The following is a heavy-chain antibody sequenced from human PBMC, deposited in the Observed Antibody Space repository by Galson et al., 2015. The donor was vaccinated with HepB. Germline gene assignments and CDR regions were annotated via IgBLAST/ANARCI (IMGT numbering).Heavy chain of an antibody. Sequence: SLRLSCAASGFIFSNYGMHWVRQAPGKGLEWVAVISYDGSNKYYADSVKGRFTISRDNSKNTLYLQMNSLRAEDTAVYYCAKDGLLAYCSSTSCPPGVDAFDIWGQGTMVIVSS. D-gene: IGHD2-2*01. J-gene: IGHJ3*02. V-gene: IGHV3-30*18. CDR1: GFIFSNYG. CDR3: AKDGLLAYCSSTSCPPGVDAFDI. CDR2: ISYDGSNK.